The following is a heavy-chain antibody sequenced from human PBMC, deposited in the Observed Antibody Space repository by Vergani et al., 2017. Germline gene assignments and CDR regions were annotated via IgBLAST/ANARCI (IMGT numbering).Heavy chain of an antibody. V-gene: IGHV1-69*01. CDR2: IIPIFGTA. CDR3: ARGRGDVFDI. J-gene: IGHJ3*02. Sequence: QVQLVQSGAEVKKPGSSVKVSCKASGGTFSSFAISWVRQAPGQGLEWMGGIIPIFGTANYAQKFQGRVTITADESTSTAYMDLNSRTSEDTAVYYCARGRGDVFDIWGQGTMVTGSS. CDR1: GGTFSSFA.